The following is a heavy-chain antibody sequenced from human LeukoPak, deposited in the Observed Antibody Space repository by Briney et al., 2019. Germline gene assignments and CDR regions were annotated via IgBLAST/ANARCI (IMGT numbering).Heavy chain of an antibody. CDR2: ISGSGGST. V-gene: IGHV3-23*01. J-gene: IGHJ4*02. D-gene: IGHD3-22*01. CDR3: ARYYYDSSGYYSNYFDY. Sequence: GGSLRLSCAASGFTFSSYAMSWVRQAPGKGLEWVSAISGSGGSTYYADSVKGRFTISRDNSKNTLYLQMNSLRAEDTAVYYCARYYYDSSGYYSNYFDYWGQGTLATVSS. CDR1: GFTFSSYA.